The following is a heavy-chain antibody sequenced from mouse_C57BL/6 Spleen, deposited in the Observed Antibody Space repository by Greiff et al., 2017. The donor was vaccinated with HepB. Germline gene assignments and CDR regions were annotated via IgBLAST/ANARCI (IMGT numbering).Heavy chain of an antibody. Sequence: VQLKESVAELVRPGASVKLSCTASGFYFKNTYMHWVKQSPEQGLEWIGRIDPTYGNTKYATKFQGKATITADTSSNTAYLQLSSLTSEDTAIYYCARGELRYYFDYWGQGTTLTVSS. D-gene: IGHD1-1*01. J-gene: IGHJ2*01. CDR3: ARGELRYYFDY. CDR2: IDPTYGNT. V-gene: IGHV14-3*01. CDR1: GFYFKNTY.